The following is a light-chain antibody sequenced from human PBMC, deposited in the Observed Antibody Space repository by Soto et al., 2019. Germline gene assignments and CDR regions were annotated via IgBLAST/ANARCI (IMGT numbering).Light chain of an antibody. CDR3: QQYGSSALT. J-gene: IGKJ4*01. CDR2: GAS. Sequence: EIVLTQSPGTLSLSPWERASLSCRASQSVSRSYLAWYQQRPGQAHRLLIYGASSRATGIPDRFSGSGSGTDFTLTISRLEPEDVAVDYCQQYGSSALTFGGGTKVDIK. V-gene: IGKV3-20*01. CDR1: QSVSRSY.